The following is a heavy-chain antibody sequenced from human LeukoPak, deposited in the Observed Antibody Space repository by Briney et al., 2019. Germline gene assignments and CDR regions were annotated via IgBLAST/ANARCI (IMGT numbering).Heavy chain of an antibody. CDR2: ISYDGSNK. Sequence: GGSLRLSCAASGFTFSSYGMHWVRQAPGKGLEWVAVISYDGSNKYYADSVKGRFTISRDNSKNTLYLQMNSLRAEDTAVYYCARDSCRGSCYGLFDYWGQGTLVTVSS. CDR3: ARDSCRGSCYGLFDY. V-gene: IGHV3-30*03. D-gene: IGHD2-15*01. J-gene: IGHJ4*02. CDR1: GFTFSSYG.